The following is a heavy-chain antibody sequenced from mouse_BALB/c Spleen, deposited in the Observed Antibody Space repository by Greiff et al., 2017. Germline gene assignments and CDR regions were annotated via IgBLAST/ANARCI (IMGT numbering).Heavy chain of an antibody. J-gene: IGHJ3*01. CDR3: ARDGNYGAWFAY. CDR2: ISSGSSTI. V-gene: IGHV5-17*02. D-gene: IGHD2-1*01. Sequence: EVKLVESGGDLVKPGGSLKLSCAASGFTFSSFGMHWVRQAPEKGLEWVAYISSGSSTIYYADTVKGRFTISRDNPKNTLFLQMTSLRSEDTAMYYCARDGNYGAWFAYWGQGTLVTVSA. CDR1: GFTFSSFG.